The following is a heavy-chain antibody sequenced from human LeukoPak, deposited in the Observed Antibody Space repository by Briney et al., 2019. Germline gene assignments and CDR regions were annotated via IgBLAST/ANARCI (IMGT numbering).Heavy chain of an antibody. J-gene: IGHJ4*02. D-gene: IGHD1-26*01. CDR2: ISYDGSNK. Sequence: GGSLRLSCAASGFTFSSYAMHWVRQAPGKGLEWVAVISYDGSNKYYADSVKGRFTISRDNSKNTLYLQMNSLRAEDTAVYYCAREPGFGRGSYYDYWGQGTLVTVSS. V-gene: IGHV3-30*04. CDR1: GFTFSSYA. CDR3: AREPGFGRGSYYDY.